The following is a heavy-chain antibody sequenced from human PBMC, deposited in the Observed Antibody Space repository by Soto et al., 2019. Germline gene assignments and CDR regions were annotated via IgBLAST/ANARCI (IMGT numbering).Heavy chain of an antibody. J-gene: IGHJ4*02. CDR1: GGSISSSSYY. D-gene: IGHD3-10*01. V-gene: IGHV4-39*01. Sequence: PSETLSLTCTVSGGSISSSSYYWGWIRQPPGKGLEWIGSIYYSGSTYYNPSLKSRVTISVDTSKNQFSLKLSSATAADTAVYYCARHRLSVWFGALSAQFYYRAQRTPVPVS. CDR3: ARHRLSVWFGALSAQFYY. CDR2: IYYSGST.